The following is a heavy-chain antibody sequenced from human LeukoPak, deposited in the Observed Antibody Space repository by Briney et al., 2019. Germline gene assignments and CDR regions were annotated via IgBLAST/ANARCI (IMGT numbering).Heavy chain of an antibody. Sequence: PSETLSLTCAVYGGSFSGYYWSWIRQPPGKGLEWIGEINHSGSTNYNPSLKSRVTISVDTSKNQFSLKLSSVTAADTAVYYCSRRSYARDAFDIWGQGTMVTVSS. D-gene: IGHD1-26*01. J-gene: IGHJ3*02. CDR2: INHSGST. V-gene: IGHV4-34*01. CDR3: SRRSYARDAFDI. CDR1: GGSFSGYY.